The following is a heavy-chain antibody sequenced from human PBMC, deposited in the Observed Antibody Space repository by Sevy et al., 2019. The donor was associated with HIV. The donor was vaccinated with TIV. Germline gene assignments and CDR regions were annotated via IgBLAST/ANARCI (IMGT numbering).Heavy chain of an antibody. CDR2: ISYDGSNK. V-gene: IGHV3-30*03. CDR1: GFTFSSYG. D-gene: IGHD2-2*01. Sequence: GGSLRLSCAASGFTFSSYGMHWVRQAPGKGLEWVAVISYDGSNKYYADSVKGRFTISRDNSKNTLYLQMNSLRAEDTAVYYCVRDGGCSSTSCLLYFDYWGQGTLVTVSS. CDR3: VRDGGCSSTSCLLYFDY. J-gene: IGHJ4*02.